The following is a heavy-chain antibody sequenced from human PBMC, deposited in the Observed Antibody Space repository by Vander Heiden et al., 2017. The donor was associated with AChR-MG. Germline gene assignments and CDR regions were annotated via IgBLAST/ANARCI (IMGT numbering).Heavy chain of an antibody. V-gene: IGHV4-4*07. CDR2: IFTGGST. CDR1: GGTVSGYH. D-gene: IGHD2-21*01. J-gene: IGHJ4*02. CDR3: ARDRLGHFDY. Sequence: QVQLQESGPGLVKPSETLSLRCNVSGGTVSGYHWSWIPQPAGKGLEWIGRIFTGGSTNYNPSLKSRVTMSADRSKNEFYLKMTSVTAADTALYYCARDRLGHFDYWGQGILVTVSS.